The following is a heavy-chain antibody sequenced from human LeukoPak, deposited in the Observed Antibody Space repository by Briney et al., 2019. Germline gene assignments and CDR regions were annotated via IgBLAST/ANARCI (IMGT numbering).Heavy chain of an antibody. J-gene: IGHJ5*02. CDR2: LYTSGST. CDR3: ARDMKYGGGDRYWNWFDP. D-gene: IGHD2-21*02. CDR1: GGSISSYY. Sequence: SETLSLTCTVSGGSISSYYWSWIRQPAGKELEWIGRLYTSGSTNYNPSLKSRVTMSVDTSKNQFSLKLSSVTDADTAVYYCARDMKYGGGDRYWNWFDPWGQGTLVTVSS. V-gene: IGHV4-4*07.